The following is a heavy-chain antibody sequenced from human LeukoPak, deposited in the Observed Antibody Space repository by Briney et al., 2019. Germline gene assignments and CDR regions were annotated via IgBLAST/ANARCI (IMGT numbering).Heavy chain of an antibody. CDR3: ARGPYCSGGSCYPGAPNQNWFDP. V-gene: IGHV1-2*02. D-gene: IGHD2-15*01. CDR1: GYTFTGYY. J-gene: IGHJ5*02. CDR2: INPNSGGT. Sequence: ASVKVSCKASGYTFTGYYMHWVRQAPGQGLEWMGWINPNSGGTNYAQKFQGRVTMTRDTSISTAYMELSRLRSDDTAVYYCARGPYCSGGSCYPGAPNQNWFDPWGQGTLVTVSS.